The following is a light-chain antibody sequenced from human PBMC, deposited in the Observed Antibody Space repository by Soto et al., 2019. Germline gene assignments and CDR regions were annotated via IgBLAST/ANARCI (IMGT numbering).Light chain of an antibody. CDR2: GTS. V-gene: IGKV3-20*01. CDR1: QSFHSSY. Sequence: EIILTQSPDTLSLSPGERATLYCRASQSFHSSYLGWYQQKPGQAPRLLIYGTSSRATGVPDRFSGSGSWADFTLTISRLEPEDFAVYFCQLYSTLPLITFGPGTPVDIX. CDR3: QLYSTLPLIT. J-gene: IGKJ3*01.